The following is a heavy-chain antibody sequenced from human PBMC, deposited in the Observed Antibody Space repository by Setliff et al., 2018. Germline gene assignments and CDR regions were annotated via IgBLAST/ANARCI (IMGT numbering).Heavy chain of an antibody. CDR2: VYTSGST. CDR3: AREVARDDSGYYYYFDF. Sequence: SETLSLTCTVSGGSISSSSYYWGWIRQPPGKGLEWIGHVYTSGSTNYHPSLKSRITISADTSKNLFSLRLSSVTAADTAMYYCAREVARDDSGYYYYFDFWGQGTLVTVSS. D-gene: IGHD3-22*01. J-gene: IGHJ4*02. V-gene: IGHV4-39*02. CDR1: GGSISSSSYY.